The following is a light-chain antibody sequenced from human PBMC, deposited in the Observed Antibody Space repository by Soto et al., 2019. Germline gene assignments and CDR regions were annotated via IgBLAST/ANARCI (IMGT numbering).Light chain of an antibody. J-gene: IGKJ1*01. Sequence: DIVMTQSADSLAVSLGERATINCKSSESVFSNSNNKKYLAWYQQKPGQPPKLLIYWASTRESGVPDRFSGSGSGTDFTLAISSLQAEDVAVYYCQQHYNIPWTFGQGTKVDIK. CDR1: ESVFSNSNNKKY. CDR2: WAS. CDR3: QQHYNIPWT. V-gene: IGKV4-1*01.